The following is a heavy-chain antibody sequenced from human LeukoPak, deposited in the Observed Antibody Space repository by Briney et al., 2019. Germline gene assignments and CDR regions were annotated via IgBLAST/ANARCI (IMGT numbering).Heavy chain of an antibody. CDR2: ISDSGGRT. Sequence: GGSLRLSCAVSGITLSNYGMSWVRQAPGKGLEWVAGISDSGGRTKYADYVKGRFTISRDNSKNTLYLQMNSLRAEDTAVYYCAKGTRWFGELLCYFDYWGQGTLVTVSS. J-gene: IGHJ4*02. V-gene: IGHV3-23*01. CDR1: GITLSNYG. CDR3: AKGTRWFGELLCYFDY. D-gene: IGHD3-10*01.